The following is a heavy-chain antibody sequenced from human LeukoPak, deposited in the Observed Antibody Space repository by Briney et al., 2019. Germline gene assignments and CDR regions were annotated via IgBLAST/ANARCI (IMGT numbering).Heavy chain of an antibody. CDR1: GYSISSGYY. V-gene: IGHV4-38-2*01. D-gene: IGHD6-19*01. J-gene: IGHJ4*02. CDR2: IYHSGST. CDR3: ATPRTSAVAGGDLDY. Sequence: PSETLSLTCAVSGYSISSGYYWGWIRQPPGKGLEWIGSIYHSGSTYYNPSLKSRVTISVDTSKNQFSLKLSSVTAADTAVYYCATPRTSAVAGGDLDYWGQGTLVTVSS.